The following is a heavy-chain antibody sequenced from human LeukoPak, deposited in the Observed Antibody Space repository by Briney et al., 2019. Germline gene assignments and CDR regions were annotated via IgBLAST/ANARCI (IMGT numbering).Heavy chain of an antibody. V-gene: IGHV1-8*01. CDR1: GYTFTSYD. Sequence: ASVKVSCKASGYTFTSYDINWVRQATGQGLEWMGWMNPNSGNTGYAQKFQGRVTMTRNTSISTAYMELSSLRSGDTAVYYCARGIVVVPAAINWFDPWGQGTLVTVSS. J-gene: IGHJ5*02. CDR3: ARGIVVVPAAINWFDP. D-gene: IGHD2-2*01. CDR2: MNPNSGNT.